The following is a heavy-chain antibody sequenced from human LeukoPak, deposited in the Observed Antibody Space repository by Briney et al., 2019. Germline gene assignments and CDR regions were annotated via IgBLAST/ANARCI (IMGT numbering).Heavy chain of an antibody. Sequence: GGSLRLSCAASGFTLSNYAMSWVRQAPGKGLEWVSGISGSGGSSYYADSVKGRFSISRDNPKNTLHLQMNSLRAEDSAVYYCAKGTGIVMYYYYGMDLWGQGTTVIISS. CDR2: ISGSGGSS. D-gene: IGHD3-16*02. V-gene: IGHV3-23*01. J-gene: IGHJ6*02. CDR3: AKGTGIVMYYYYGMDL. CDR1: GFTLSNYA.